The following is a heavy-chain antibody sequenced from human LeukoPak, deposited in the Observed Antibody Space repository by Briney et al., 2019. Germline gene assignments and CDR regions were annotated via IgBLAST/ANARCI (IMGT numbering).Heavy chain of an antibody. CDR3: AKVPNYYDSNSIEY. CDR1: GFTFSSYG. D-gene: IGHD3-22*01. V-gene: IGHV3-30*18. J-gene: IGHJ4*02. Sequence: GRSLRLSCAASGFTFSSYGMHWVRQAPGKGLEWVAVISYDGSNKYYADSVKGRFTISRDNSKNTLYLQMSSLRAEDTAVYYCAKVPNYYDSNSIEYWGQGTLVTVSS. CDR2: ISYDGSNK.